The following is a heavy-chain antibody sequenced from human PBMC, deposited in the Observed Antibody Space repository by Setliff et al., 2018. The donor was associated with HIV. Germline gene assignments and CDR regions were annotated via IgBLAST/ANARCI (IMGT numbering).Heavy chain of an antibody. CDR1: GGSISSGGYY. D-gene: IGHD3-10*01. J-gene: IGHJ2*01. Sequence: SETLSFTCTVSGGSISSGGYYWSWIRQHPGKGLEWIGYIYYSGSTYYNPSLDSRVTMSVDTSKNQFSLKVRSVTAVDTAVYYCARSALWFGKADWYVDLWGRGTLVTVSS. CDR3: ARSALWFGKADWYVDL. V-gene: IGHV4-31*03. CDR2: IYYSGST.